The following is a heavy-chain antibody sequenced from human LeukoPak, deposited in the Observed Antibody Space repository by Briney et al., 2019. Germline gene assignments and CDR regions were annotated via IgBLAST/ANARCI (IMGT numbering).Heavy chain of an antibody. CDR3: ARTVKDGDILTGYGYYYYMDV. J-gene: IGHJ6*03. V-gene: IGHV4-39*07. Sequence: PSETLSLTCTVSGGSISSSSYYWGWIRQPPGKGLEWIGSIYYSGSTNYNPSLKSRVTISVDTSKNQFSLKLSSVTAADTAVYYCARTVKDGDILTGYGYYYYMDVWGQGTLVTASS. D-gene: IGHD3-9*01. CDR1: GGSISSSSYY. CDR2: IYYSGST.